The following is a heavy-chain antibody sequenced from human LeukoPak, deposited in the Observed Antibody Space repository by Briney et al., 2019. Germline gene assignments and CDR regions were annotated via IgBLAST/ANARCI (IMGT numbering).Heavy chain of an antibody. CDR2: IYYSGST. CDR3: ARDRGTAAAGLDFDY. J-gene: IGHJ4*02. CDR1: GGSISSYY. D-gene: IGHD6-13*01. Sequence: SETLSLTCTVSGGSISSYYWSWIRQPPGKGLEWIGYIYYSGSTNYNPSLKSRVPISVDTSKNQLSLKLSSVTAADTAVYYCARDRGTAAAGLDFDYWGQGTLVTVSS. V-gene: IGHV4-59*01.